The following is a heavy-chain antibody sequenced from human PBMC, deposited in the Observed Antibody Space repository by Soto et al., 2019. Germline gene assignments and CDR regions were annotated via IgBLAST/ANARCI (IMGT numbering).Heavy chain of an antibody. J-gene: IGHJ5*02. V-gene: IGHV1-18*01. CDR2: ISAYNGNT. CDR3: AGSLLAESGTIRFDP. Sequence: QVQLVQSGAEVKKPGASVKVSCKASGYTFTSYGISWVRQAPGQGLEWMGWISAYNGNTNYAQKLQGRVTMTTDTPTSTAYMELRSLRSDDTAVYYCAGSLLAESGTIRFDPWGQGTLVTVCS. CDR1: GYTFTSYG. D-gene: IGHD6-13*01.